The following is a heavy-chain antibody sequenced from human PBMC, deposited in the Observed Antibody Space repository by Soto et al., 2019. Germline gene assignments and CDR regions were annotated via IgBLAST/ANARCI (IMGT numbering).Heavy chain of an antibody. Sequence: HPGGSLRLSCAASGFTFSSYEMNWVRQAPGKGLEWVSYISSSGSSIYYADSVKGRFTISRDNAKNSLYLQMNSLRVEDTAVYYCAKAPREGWPASGYGMDVWGQGTTVTVSS. CDR1: GFTFSSYE. CDR2: ISSSGSSI. J-gene: IGHJ6*02. D-gene: IGHD1-26*01. V-gene: IGHV3-48*03. CDR3: AKAPREGWPASGYGMDV.